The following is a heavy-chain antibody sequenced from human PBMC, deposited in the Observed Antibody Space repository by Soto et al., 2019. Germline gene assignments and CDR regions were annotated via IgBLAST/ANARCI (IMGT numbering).Heavy chain of an antibody. CDR2: IYYSGST. J-gene: IGHJ4*02. CDR3: ARQGLAATYYFDY. D-gene: IGHD2-15*01. Sequence: SETLSLTCTVSGGSISSSSYYWGWIRQPPGKGLEWIGSIYYSGSTYYNPSLKSRVTISVDTSKNQFSLKLSSVTAADTAVYYCARQGLAATYYFDYWGQGTLVTVSS. CDR1: GGSISSSSYY. V-gene: IGHV4-39*01.